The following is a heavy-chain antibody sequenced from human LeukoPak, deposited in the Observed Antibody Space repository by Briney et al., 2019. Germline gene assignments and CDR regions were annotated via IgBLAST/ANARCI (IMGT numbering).Heavy chain of an antibody. Sequence: SETLSLTCTVSRGSISGYYWSWIRQPPGNRLEWIGYIYHSGCTNYNSSLKSRVTISVDTSKNQLSLKLSSVTAADTAVYYCARGGGYDDFDYWGQGTLVTVSS. CDR1: RGSISGYY. D-gene: IGHD5-12*01. V-gene: IGHV4-59*01. CDR3: ARGGGYDDFDY. CDR2: IYHSGCT. J-gene: IGHJ4*02.